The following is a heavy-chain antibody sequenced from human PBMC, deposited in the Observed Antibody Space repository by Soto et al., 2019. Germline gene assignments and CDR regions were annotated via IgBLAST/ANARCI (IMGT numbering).Heavy chain of an antibody. J-gene: IGHJ4*02. Sequence: AASVKVSCKASGGTFSSYAISWVRQAPGQGLEWMGGIIPIFGTANYAQKFQGRVTITADESTSTAYMELSSLRSEDTAVYYCAITLRGYDSSGYGLFDYWGQGTLVTVSS. CDR3: AITLRGYDSSGYGLFDY. D-gene: IGHD3-22*01. V-gene: IGHV1-69*13. CDR2: IIPIFGTA. CDR1: GGTFSSYA.